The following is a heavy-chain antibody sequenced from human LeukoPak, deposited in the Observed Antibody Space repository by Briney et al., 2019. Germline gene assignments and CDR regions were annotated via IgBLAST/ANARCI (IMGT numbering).Heavy chain of an antibody. Sequence: PSETLSLTCTVSGGSISSHYWNWIRQAPGKGLEWIGNIYYNGNTNYNSSLKSRVIISVDGSQNQFSLSLRSVTAADTAVYYCARAKQQLVFDAFDIWGQGTMATVSS. CDR2: IYYNGNT. J-gene: IGHJ3*02. D-gene: IGHD6-13*01. CDR3: ARAKQQLVFDAFDI. V-gene: IGHV4-59*11. CDR1: GGSISSHY.